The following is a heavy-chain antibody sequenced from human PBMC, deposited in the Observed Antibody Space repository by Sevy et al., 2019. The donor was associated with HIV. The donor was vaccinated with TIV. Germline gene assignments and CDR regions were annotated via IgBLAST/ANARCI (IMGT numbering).Heavy chain of an antibody. CDR2: IKQGGNDK. Sequence: LSLTCAASGFTFTNYWMNWVRQAPGKGLEWVANIKQGGNDKYYVDSVKGRFTLSRDNAKNSVSLQMNNLRAEDTAVYYCARGGPVVEIGLIPWGLDVWGQGTTVTVSS. CDR3: ARGGPVVEIGLIPWGLDV. V-gene: IGHV3-7*01. CDR1: GFTFTNYW. D-gene: IGHD1-1*01. J-gene: IGHJ6*02.